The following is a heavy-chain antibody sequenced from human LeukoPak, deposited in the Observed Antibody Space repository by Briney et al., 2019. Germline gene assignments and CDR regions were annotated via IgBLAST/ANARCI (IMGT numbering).Heavy chain of an antibody. CDR3: ARDLGREATVTTIDY. Sequence: GGSLRLSCPASGFTFSSYSMNWLRQAPGKGLEWVSSISSSSSYIYYADSVKGRFTISRDNAKSSLYLQMNSLRAEDTAVYYCARDLGREATVTTIDYWGQGSLVAVSS. CDR2: ISSSSSYI. CDR1: GFTFSSYS. V-gene: IGHV3-21*01. D-gene: IGHD4-17*01. J-gene: IGHJ4*02.